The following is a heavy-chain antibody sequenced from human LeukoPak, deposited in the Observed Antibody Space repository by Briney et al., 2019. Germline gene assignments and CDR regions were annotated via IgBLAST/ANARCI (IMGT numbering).Heavy chain of an antibody. CDR1: GVTFSSYG. CDR2: ISYDGSNK. V-gene: IGHV3-30*18. D-gene: IGHD3-10*01. CDR3: AKVITMVRGVIPRTDAYYYYGMDV. Sequence: QPGRSLRLSCAASGVTFSSYGMHWVRQAPGKGLEWVAAISYDGSNKYYSDSVKGRVTISRDNSKNTLYLQMNSLRAEDTAVYYCAKVITMVRGVIPRTDAYYYYGMDVWGQGTTVTVSS. J-gene: IGHJ6*02.